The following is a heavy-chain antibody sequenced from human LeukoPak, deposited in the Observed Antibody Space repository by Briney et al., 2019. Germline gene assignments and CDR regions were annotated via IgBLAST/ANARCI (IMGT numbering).Heavy chain of an antibody. CDR3: ASKGAGHCYDASCMGSFDL. Sequence: ASVKVSCKASGYPFIDYYLHWVRPAPGQGLAWMGCINPNTGDTNSAQNFQGRVIMTRDTSITTAYMELSRLKSDDTALYYCASKGAGHCYDASCMGSFDLWGQGTTVAVSS. D-gene: IGHD2-15*01. V-gene: IGHV1-2*02. CDR2: INPNTGDT. CDR1: GYPFIDYY. J-gene: IGHJ3*01.